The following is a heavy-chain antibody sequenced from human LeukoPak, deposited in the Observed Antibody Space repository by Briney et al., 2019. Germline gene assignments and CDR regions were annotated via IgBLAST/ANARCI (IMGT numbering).Heavy chain of an antibody. J-gene: IGHJ3*01. V-gene: IGHV3-21*01. CDR1: GFTFSSYS. CDR2: ISSSSSYI. D-gene: IGHD3-10*01. CDR3: ARDSGISGAGVDLD. Sequence: GGSLRLSCAASGFTFSSYSMNWVRQAPGKGLEWVSSISSSSSYIYYADSVKGRFTISRDNAKNSLYLQMNSLRAEDTAVYYCARDSGISGAGVDLDWGQGTMVTLSS.